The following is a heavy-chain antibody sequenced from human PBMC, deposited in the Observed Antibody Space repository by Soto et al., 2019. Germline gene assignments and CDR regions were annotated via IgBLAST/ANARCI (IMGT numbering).Heavy chain of an antibody. J-gene: IGHJ4*02. CDR2: IYYSGST. CDR1: GGSISSYY. CDR3: ARARVVPAADFDY. Sequence: SETLSLTCTVSGGSISSYYWSWIRQPPGKGLEWIGYIYYSGSTNYNPSLKSRVTISVDTSKNQFSLKLSSVTAADTAVYYRARARVVPAADFDYWGQGTLVTVSS. V-gene: IGHV4-59*08. D-gene: IGHD2-2*01.